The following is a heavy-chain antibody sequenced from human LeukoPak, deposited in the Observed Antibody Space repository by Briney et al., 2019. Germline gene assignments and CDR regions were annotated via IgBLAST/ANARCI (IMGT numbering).Heavy chain of an antibody. CDR1: GFTFSSYA. CDR3: ARDPGARYHYDSSGYYSGY. CDR2: ISGSSTYI. V-gene: IGHV3-21*01. Sequence: GGSLRLSCAASGFTFSSYAMSWVRQAPGKGLEWVSSISGSSTYIYYADSVKGRLTISRDNAKNSLYLQMNSLRAEDTAVYYCARDPGARYHYDSSGYYSGYWGQGTLVTVSS. J-gene: IGHJ4*02. D-gene: IGHD3-22*01.